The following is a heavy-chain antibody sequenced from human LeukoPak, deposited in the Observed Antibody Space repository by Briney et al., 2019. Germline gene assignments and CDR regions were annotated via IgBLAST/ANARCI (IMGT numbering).Heavy chain of an antibody. Sequence: SETLSLTCTVSGGSISSYYWSWIRQPPGKGLEWIGYIYYSGSTNYNPSLKSRVTISVDTSKNQFSLKLSSVTAADTAVYYCARGDYGGNSFYYYYYMDVWGKGTTVTISS. D-gene: IGHD4-23*01. CDR3: ARGDYGGNSFYYYYYMDV. J-gene: IGHJ6*03. V-gene: IGHV4-59*01. CDR2: IYYSGST. CDR1: GGSISSYY.